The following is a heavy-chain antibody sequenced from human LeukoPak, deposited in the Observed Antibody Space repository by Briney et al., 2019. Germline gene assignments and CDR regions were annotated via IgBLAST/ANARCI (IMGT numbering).Heavy chain of an antibody. CDR2: ISYDGGNK. CDR1: GFTFSSYG. CDR3: AKSVAGNLNWFDP. J-gene: IGHJ5*02. Sequence: GGSLRLSCAASGFTFSSYGMHWVRQAPGKGLEWVAVISYDGGNKYYADSVKGRFTISGDNSKNSLYLQMNSLRAEDTAVYYCAKSVAGNLNWFDPWGQGTLVTVSS. V-gene: IGHV3-30*18. D-gene: IGHD6-19*01.